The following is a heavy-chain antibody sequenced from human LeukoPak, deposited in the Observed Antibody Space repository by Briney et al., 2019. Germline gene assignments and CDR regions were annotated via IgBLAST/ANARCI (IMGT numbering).Heavy chain of an antibody. CDR3: ARGPSSSWYLIDY. J-gene: IGHJ4*02. V-gene: IGHV4-59*01. CDR1: GGSLSTYY. D-gene: IGHD6-13*01. CDR2: IYYSGST. Sequence: SETLSLTCTVSGGSLSTYYWSWIRQPPGKGLEWIGYIYYSGSTNYNPSLKSRVTISVDTSKNQFSLKLNSVTAADTAVYYCARGPSSSWYLIDYWGQGTLVTVSS.